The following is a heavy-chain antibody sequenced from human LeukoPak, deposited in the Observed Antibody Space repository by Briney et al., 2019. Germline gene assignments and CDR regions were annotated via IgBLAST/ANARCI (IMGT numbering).Heavy chain of an antibody. CDR3: VKVLRCTDGSCKYFES. J-gene: IGHJ4*02. D-gene: IGHD2-15*01. V-gene: IGHV3-23*01. CDR2: VIGSGSST. Sequence: PGGSLRLSCAASGFTFSNYDMSWVRRAPGKGLGWVSTVIGSGSSTYYADSVKGRSTISRDNSKSTLYLHMDSLRAEDTALYYCVKVLRCTDGSCKYFESWGQGTLVTVSS. CDR1: GFTFSNYD.